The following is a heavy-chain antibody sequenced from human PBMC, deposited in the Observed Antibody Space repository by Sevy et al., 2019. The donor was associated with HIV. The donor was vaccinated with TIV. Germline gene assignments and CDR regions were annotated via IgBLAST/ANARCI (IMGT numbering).Heavy chain of an antibody. CDR2: IKQDGSEK. CDR1: GFTFSSYW. V-gene: IGHV3-7*01. CDR3: ARALAAAASY. J-gene: IGHJ4*02. D-gene: IGHD6-25*01. Sequence: GGSLRLSCAASGFTFSSYWMNWVRQAPGKGLKWGANIKQDGSEKYYVDSVKGRFTISGDNAKNSMHLQMNSLRAEDTAVYYCARALAAAASYWGQGTLVTISS.